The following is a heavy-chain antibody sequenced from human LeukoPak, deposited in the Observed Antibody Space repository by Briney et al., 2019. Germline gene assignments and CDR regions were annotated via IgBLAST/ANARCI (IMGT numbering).Heavy chain of an antibody. CDR2: IYTSGST. CDR1: GGSISSYY. D-gene: IGHD2-15*01. J-gene: IGHJ5*02. Sequence: SETLSLTCTVAGGSISSYYWSWIRQPAGKGLEWIGRIYTSGSTNYNPSLKSRVTMSVDTSKNQFSLKLSSVTAADTAVYYCARGVVVVAATPPNNWFDPWGQGTLVTVSS. CDR3: ARGVVVVAATPPNNWFDP. V-gene: IGHV4-4*07.